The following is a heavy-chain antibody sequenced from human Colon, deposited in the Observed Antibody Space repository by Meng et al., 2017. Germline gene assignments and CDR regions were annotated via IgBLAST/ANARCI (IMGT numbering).Heavy chain of an antibody. D-gene: IGHD6-19*01. J-gene: IGHJ5*02. CDR1: GGSISSGDDY. V-gene: IGHV4-39*01. Sequence: QVQLQESGPGLVKPSQTLSLTCTVSGGSISSGDDYWSWIRQPPGKGLEWIGSIGHSGITYYTPSLKSRVTVSIDTSKSQFSLKLTSVTAADTAVYYCVRSSGWVRTGFDPWGQGTLVTVSS. CDR2: IGHSGIT. CDR3: VRSSGWVRTGFDP.